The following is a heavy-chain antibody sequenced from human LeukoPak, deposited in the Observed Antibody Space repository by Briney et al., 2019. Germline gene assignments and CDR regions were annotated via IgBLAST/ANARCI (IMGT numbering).Heavy chain of an antibody. D-gene: IGHD1-26*01. Sequence: GGSLRLSCAASGFTFSSYAMTWVRQAPGKGLEWVSAVSGSGGHTYYADSVKGRFTISRDNSKNTLYLQMNSLRAEDTAVYYCAKYHTGGWSHFDYWGQGTLVTVSS. V-gene: IGHV3-23*01. CDR1: GFTFSSYA. CDR2: VSGSGGHT. J-gene: IGHJ4*02. CDR3: AKYHTGGWSHFDY.